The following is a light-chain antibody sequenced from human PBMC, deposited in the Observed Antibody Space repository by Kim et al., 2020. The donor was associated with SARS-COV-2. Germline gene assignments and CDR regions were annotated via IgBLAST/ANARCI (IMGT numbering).Light chain of an antibody. CDR1: SSNIGAGYD. CDR3: QSYDNSLSGYYV. V-gene: IGLV1-40*01. Sequence: VTISCTGNSSNIGAGYDVNWYQQLPRTAPKLLIYGNSRRPSGVPDRFSGSKSGTSASLAITGLQAEDEADYYCQSYDNSLSGYYVFGTGTKVTVL. CDR2: GNS. J-gene: IGLJ1*01.